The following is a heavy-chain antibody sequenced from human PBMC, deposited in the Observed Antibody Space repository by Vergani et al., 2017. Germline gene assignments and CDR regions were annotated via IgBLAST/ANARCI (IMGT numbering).Heavy chain of an antibody. V-gene: IGHV5-51*01. CDR3: ARQYGRDSSGSKYFDY. Sequence: EVQLVQSGAEVKKPGESLKISCQISGYSFTNYWIGWVRQMPGKGLEWMGIIHPADSDTRYSPSFQGQVTISVDKSISTADLQRSSLRASDSAMYYCARQYGRDSSGSKYFDYWGQGTLVTVSS. CDR2: IHPADSDT. CDR1: GYSFTNYW. D-gene: IGHD3-22*01. J-gene: IGHJ4*02.